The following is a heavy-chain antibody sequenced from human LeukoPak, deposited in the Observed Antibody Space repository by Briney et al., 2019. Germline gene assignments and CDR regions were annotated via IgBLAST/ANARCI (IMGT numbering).Heavy chain of an antibody. J-gene: IGHJ4*03. CDR1: AYTFTSYG. V-gene: IGHV1-18*01. D-gene: IGHD2-15*01. Sequence: ASVKVSCKASAYTFTSYGITWVRQAPGQGLEWMGWISAYNGNTNYAQKVQGRVTMTTDTSTTTAYMELRSLRSDDTAVYYCARDYCSGGSCYFGYWGQGTLVTVSS. CDR2: ISAYNGNT. CDR3: ARDYCSGGSCYFGY.